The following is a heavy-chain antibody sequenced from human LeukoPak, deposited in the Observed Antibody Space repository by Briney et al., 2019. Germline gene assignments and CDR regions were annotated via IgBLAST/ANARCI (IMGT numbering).Heavy chain of an antibody. J-gene: IGHJ6*02. V-gene: IGHV3-23*01. D-gene: IGHD2-2*01. CDR1: GFTFSSYA. Sequence: GGSLRLSCAASGFTFSSYAMSWVRQAPGKGLEWVSAISGSGGSSYYADSVKGRFTISRDNSKNALYLQMNSLRAEDTAVYYCAKYGPAAHAMDVWGQGTTVTVSS. CDR3: AKYGPAAHAMDV. CDR2: ISGSGGSS.